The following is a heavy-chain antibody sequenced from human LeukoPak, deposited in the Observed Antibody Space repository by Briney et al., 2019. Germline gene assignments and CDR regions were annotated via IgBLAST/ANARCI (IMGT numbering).Heavy chain of an antibody. CDR1: GFTFSSNA. CDR2: ISYDGGNT. V-gene: IGHV3-30-3*01. CDR3: AKLTRGYCSSTACPNWFDP. J-gene: IGHJ5*02. Sequence: PGRSLRLSCAASGFTFSSNAIHWVRQAPGKGLEWVAEISYDGGNTYYADSVKGRFTISRDNSKNTLYLQMNSLRGEDTAVYYCAKLTRGYCSSTACPNWFDPWGQGTLVTVSS. D-gene: IGHD2-2*01.